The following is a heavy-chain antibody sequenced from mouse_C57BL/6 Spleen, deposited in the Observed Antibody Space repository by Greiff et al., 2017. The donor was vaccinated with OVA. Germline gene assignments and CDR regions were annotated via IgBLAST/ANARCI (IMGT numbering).Heavy chain of an antibody. Sequence: EVQLVESGGGLVQPKGSLKLSCAASGFSFNTYAMNWVRQAPGKGLEWVARIRSKSNNYATYYADSVKDRFTISRDDSESMLYLQMNNLKTEDTAMYYCVRPAYYSNYVEAMDYWGQGTSVTVSS. D-gene: IGHD2-5*01. CDR2: IRSKSNNYAT. CDR1: GFSFNTYA. V-gene: IGHV10-1*01. CDR3: VRPAYYSNYVEAMDY. J-gene: IGHJ4*01.